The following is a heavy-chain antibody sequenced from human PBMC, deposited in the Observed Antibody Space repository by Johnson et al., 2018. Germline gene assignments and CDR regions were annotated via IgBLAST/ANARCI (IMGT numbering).Heavy chain of an antibody. V-gene: IGHV3-23*04. J-gene: IGHJ6*03. CDR3: ATNRNYYDSLDYMDV. CDR1: GFTFSRSA. D-gene: IGHD3-22*01. CDR2: FDGSDDTTT. Sequence: VQLVQSGGGLVQPGGSLRLSCAASGFTFSRSAMSWVRQAPGKGLEWVSAFDGSDDTTTHYADSVKGRFTIARDSSKNTLHLQMNSLITEDPAVYYCATNRNYYDSLDYMDVWGKGTTVTVSS.